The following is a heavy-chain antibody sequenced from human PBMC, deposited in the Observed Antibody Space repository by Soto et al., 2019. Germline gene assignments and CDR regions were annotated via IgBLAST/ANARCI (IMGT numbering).Heavy chain of an antibody. D-gene: IGHD2-15*01. Sequence: EVQLVESGGGLVQPGGSLRLSCAASGFTFSSYWIHWVRQAPGKGLVWVSRINGDGRTTNYADSVRGQFAISRDNAKNTVYLPMNSLRAEDTAVYYCARGAAGRYYSDYWGQGTLVTVSS. CDR1: GFTFSSYW. J-gene: IGHJ4*02. V-gene: IGHV3-74*01. CDR3: ARGAAGRYYSDY. CDR2: INGDGRTT.